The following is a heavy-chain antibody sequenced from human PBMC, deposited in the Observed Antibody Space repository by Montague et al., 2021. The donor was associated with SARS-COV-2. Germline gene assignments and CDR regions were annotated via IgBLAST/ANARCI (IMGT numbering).Heavy chain of an antibody. J-gene: IGHJ5*02. CDR1: GFSLSTSEVG. CDR3: AHFGILRYFDP. D-gene: IGHD3-9*01. V-gene: IGHV2-5*02. Sequence: PALVTPTQTLTLTCTFSGFSLSTSEVGVGWIRQPPGKAPEFLALIYGDNDNRYKPSLTSRLTITKVTSKNQVVLTMTNVDPVDTATYYCAHFGILRYFDPWGQGTLVTVSS. CDR2: IYGDNDN.